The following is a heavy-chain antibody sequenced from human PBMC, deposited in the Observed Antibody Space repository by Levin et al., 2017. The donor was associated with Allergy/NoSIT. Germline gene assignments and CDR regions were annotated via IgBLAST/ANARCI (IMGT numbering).Heavy chain of an antibody. CDR2: IHYSGNT. D-gene: IGHD6-19*01. CDR1: GGSISSYY. V-gene: IGHV4-59*08. CDR3: ARHAGGWRGEIDY. Sequence: SQTLSLTCTVSGGSISSYYWSWIRQPPGKGLEWIGYIHYSGNTNYNPSLRSRVTISVDTSKNQFSLNLSSVTAADTAVYYCARHAGGWRGEIDYGGQGTLVPVSS. J-gene: IGHJ4*02.